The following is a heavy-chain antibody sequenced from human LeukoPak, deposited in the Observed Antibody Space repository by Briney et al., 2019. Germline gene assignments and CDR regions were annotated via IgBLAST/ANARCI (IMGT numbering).Heavy chain of an antibody. CDR3: ARKAEYGDYYMDV. CDR2: ISAENGNT. V-gene: IGHV1-18*01. J-gene: IGHJ6*03. CDR1: GYTFINYG. D-gene: IGHD6-6*01. Sequence: ASVKVSCKASGYTFINYGISWVRQAPGQGLEWMGWISAENGNTGYVENLQGRVTMTTDTSSSTVYMELRSLRPDDTAVYYCARKAEYGDYYMDVWGKGTTVTVSS.